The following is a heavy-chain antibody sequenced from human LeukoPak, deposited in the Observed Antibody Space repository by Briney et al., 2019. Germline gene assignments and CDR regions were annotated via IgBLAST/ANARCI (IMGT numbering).Heavy chain of an antibody. D-gene: IGHD3-22*01. V-gene: IGHV4-30-4*01. Sequence: PSQTLSLTCTVSGGSISGGDYYWSWIRQPPGKGLEWIGYICYSGSTYYNPSLKSRVTISVDTSKNQFPLKLSSVTAADTAVYYCARQYYYDSSGYYAVNWFDPWGQGTLVTVSS. CDR2: ICYSGST. J-gene: IGHJ5*02. CDR1: GGSISGGDYY. CDR3: ARQYYYDSSGYYAVNWFDP.